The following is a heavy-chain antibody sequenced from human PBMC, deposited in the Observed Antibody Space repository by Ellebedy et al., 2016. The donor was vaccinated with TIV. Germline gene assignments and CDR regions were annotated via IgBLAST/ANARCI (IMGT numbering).Heavy chain of an antibody. J-gene: IGHJ5*02. CDR1: GFTFSSYA. Sequence: GESLKISXAASGFTFSSYAMHWVRQAPGKGLEWVAVISYDGSNKYYADSVKGRFTISRDNSKNTLYLQMNSLRAEDTAVYYCARTMPDVVVVPAASGGFDPWGQGTLVTVSS. CDR3: ARTMPDVVVVPAASGGFDP. CDR2: ISYDGSNK. D-gene: IGHD2-2*01. V-gene: IGHV3-30-3*01.